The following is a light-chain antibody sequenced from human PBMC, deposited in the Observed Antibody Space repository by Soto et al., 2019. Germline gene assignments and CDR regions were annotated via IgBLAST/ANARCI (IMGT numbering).Light chain of an antibody. J-gene: IGKJ4*01. Sequence: EIVLTQSPGTVSLSPGERATLSCRASQSVNSNYLAWYQQKPGQAPRLLMYYASTRATGIPDRLSGSGSGTDFTLTITRLEPEDFAVYYCQHYGPSFLLTFGGGTKVEI. CDR3: QHYGPSFLLT. CDR1: QSVNSNY. CDR2: YAS. V-gene: IGKV3-20*01.